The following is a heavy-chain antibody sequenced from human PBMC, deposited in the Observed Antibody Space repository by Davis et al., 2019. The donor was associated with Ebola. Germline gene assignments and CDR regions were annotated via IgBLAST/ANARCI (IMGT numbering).Heavy chain of an antibody. J-gene: IGHJ6*02. CDR1: GFTFSSYA. Sequence: GESLKISCAASGFTFSSYAMHWVRQAPGKGLEWVAVISYDGSNKYYADSVKGRYTISRDNSKNTLYLQMNSLRAEDTAVYYCARGSSWTPYYYGMDVWGQGTTVTVSS. V-gene: IGHV3-30-3*01. CDR3: ARGSSWTPYYYGMDV. D-gene: IGHD6-13*01. CDR2: ISYDGSNK.